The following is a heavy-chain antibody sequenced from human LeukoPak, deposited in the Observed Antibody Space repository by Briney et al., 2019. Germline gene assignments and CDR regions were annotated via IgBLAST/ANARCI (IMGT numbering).Heavy chain of an antibody. CDR2: ISSRSTYT. J-gene: IGHJ4*02. CDR3: ARGNSAAAGLDS. Sequence: PGGSLRLSCVASGFTFSDYYMSWVRQAPGRGLEWVSYISSRSTYTSYADSVKGRFTIFRDSAKNSLSLQMNSLRTDDTAVYYCARGNSAAAGLDSWGQGTLVTVSS. CDR1: GFTFSDYY. V-gene: IGHV3-11*06. D-gene: IGHD6-13*01.